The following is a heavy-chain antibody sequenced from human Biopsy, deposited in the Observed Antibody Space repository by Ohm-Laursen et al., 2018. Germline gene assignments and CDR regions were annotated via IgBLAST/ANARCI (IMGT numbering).Heavy chain of an antibody. Sequence: SLRLSCAASEFNVDRNCMNWVRQAPGKGLEWVSMIHGSGRTDYADSVKGRFTVSRDNSKDTVYLQMNALRVDDTAMYYCAGAGGHSFWGQGALVTVSS. J-gene: IGHJ4*02. CDR2: IHGSGRT. CDR1: EFNVDRNC. V-gene: IGHV3-66*01. CDR3: AGAGGHSF. D-gene: IGHD3-16*01.